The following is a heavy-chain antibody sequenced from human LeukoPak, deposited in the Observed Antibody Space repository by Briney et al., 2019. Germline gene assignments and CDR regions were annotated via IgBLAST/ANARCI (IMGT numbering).Heavy chain of an antibody. CDR2: INPSGGST. CDR3: AGSCSGGSCYSSYYYYYMDV. V-gene: IGHV1-46*01. J-gene: IGHJ6*03. Sequence: ASVKVSCKASGYTFTSYYMHWVRLAPGQGLEWMGIINPSGGSTSYAQKFQGRVTMTRDTSTSTVYMELSSLRSEDTAVYYCAGSCSGGSCYSSYYYYYMDVWGKGTTVTVSS. D-gene: IGHD2-15*01. CDR1: GYTFTSYY.